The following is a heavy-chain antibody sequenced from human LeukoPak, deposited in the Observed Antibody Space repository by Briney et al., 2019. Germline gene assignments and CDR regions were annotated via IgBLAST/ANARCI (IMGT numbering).Heavy chain of an antibody. Sequence: SQTLSLTCTVSGDSISSGDYYWSWIRQPAGKGLEWIGRISSSGSTNYNPSLKSRVTISVDTSKNQFSLKLSSVTAADTAVYFCARGPYSYDSSGAFDIWGQGTMVTVSS. CDR3: ARGPYSYDSSGAFDI. D-gene: IGHD3-22*01. CDR1: GDSISSGDYY. CDR2: ISSSGST. J-gene: IGHJ3*02. V-gene: IGHV4-61*02.